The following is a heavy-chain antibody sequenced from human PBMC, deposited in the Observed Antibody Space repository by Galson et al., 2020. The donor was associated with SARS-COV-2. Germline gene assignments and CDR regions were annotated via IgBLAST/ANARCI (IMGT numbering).Heavy chain of an antibody. CDR2: IYWDDDK. CDR3: AHRRLHYGAFDI. J-gene: IGHJ3*02. D-gene: IGHD3-10*01. Sequence: KMSGPTLVKPTQTLTLTCSFSGFSLNTSGVGVGWIRQPPGKALEWLALIYWDDDKRYSPSLKSRLTITKDTSKNQVVLTMTNMDPVDTATYYCAHRRLHYGAFDIWGQGTMVTVSS. V-gene: IGHV2-5*02. CDR1: GFSLNTSGVG.